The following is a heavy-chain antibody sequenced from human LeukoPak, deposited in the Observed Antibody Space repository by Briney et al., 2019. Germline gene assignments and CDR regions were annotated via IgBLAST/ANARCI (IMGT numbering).Heavy chain of an antibody. D-gene: IGHD5-24*01. CDR2: INPNNGDT. J-gene: IGHJ4*02. V-gene: IGHV1-2*02. Sequence: GASVKVSCKAYGYTFTHYYIHWVRQAPGQGLEWVGWINPNNGDTTYAQKFQGRVTMTRDTSITTAYMELSRLKSDDTAAHYCARVMAGPDYWGQGALVTVSS. CDR1: GYTFTHYY. CDR3: ARVMAGPDY.